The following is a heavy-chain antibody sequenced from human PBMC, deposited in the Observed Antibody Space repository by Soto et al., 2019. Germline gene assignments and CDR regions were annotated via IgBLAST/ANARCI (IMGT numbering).Heavy chain of an antibody. D-gene: IGHD6-13*01. CDR1: GFNFSSYV. J-gene: IGHJ6*02. CDR2: ISYDGSNK. Sequence: GGSLRLSCAASGFNFSSYVMYWVRQAPGKGLEWVAVISYDGSNKYYADSVKGRFTISRDNSKNTLYLQMNSLRAEDTAVYYCARDSSHAKGYGMDVWGQGTTVTVSS. V-gene: IGHV3-30-3*01. CDR3: ARDSSHAKGYGMDV.